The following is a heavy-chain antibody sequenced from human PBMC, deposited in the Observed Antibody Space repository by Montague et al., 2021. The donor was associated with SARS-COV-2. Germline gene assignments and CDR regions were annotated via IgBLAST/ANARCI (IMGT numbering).Heavy chain of an antibody. CDR1: GGSISSSNYY. CDR2: MYYSGST. CDR3: ARDDIVLQGVTKGMDV. J-gene: IGHJ6*02. V-gene: IGHV4-39*07. Sequence: SETLSLTCTVSGGSISSSNYYWGWIRQPPGKGLEWIGNMYYSGSTYYNPSLKSRVIILIDTSKNQFFLKLSSVTAADTAVYYCARDDIVLQGVTKGMDVWGQGTTVTVSS. D-gene: IGHD3-10*01.